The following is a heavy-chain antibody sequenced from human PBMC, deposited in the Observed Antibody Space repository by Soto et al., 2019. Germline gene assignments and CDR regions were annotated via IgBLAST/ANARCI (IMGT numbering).Heavy chain of an antibody. D-gene: IGHD5-12*01. Sequence: SETLSLTCTVSGGSISSYYWSWIRQPAGKGLEWIGRIYTSGSTNCNPSLKSRVTMSVDTSKNQFSLKLSSVTAADTAVYYCARDRGGYGDNWFDPWGQGTLVTVSS. CDR3: ARDRGGYGDNWFDP. CDR1: GGSISSYY. CDR2: IYTSGST. V-gene: IGHV4-4*07. J-gene: IGHJ5*02.